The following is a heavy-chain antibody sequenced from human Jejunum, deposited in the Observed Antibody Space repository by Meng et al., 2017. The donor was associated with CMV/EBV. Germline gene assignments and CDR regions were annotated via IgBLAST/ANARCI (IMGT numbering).Heavy chain of an antibody. D-gene: IGHD2-2*02. CDR3: ARDRTCNSPVCYKVGLGWFDP. CDR2: IIQKQGIT. Sequence: GRKDHGKGIEWMGRIIQKQGITKDEQKYQGRVTITAEKSTRKVYMELSSLRSEDTAVYYCARDRTCNSPVCYKVGLGWFDPWGQGTLVTVSS. V-gene: IGHV1-69*04. J-gene: IGHJ5*02.